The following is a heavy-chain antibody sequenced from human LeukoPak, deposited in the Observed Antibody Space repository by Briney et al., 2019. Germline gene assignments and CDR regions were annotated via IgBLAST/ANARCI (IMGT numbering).Heavy chain of an antibody. CDR2: IYYSGST. CDR1: GGSISGYY. V-gene: IGHV4-31*03. D-gene: IGHD1-26*01. CDR3: ARAAIVGASYYGMDV. Sequence: SETLSLTCTVSGGSISGYYWSWIRQHPGKGLEWIGYIYYSGSTYYNPSLKSRVTISVDTSKNQFSLKLSSVTAADTAVYYCARAAIVGASYYGMDVWGQGTTVTVSS. J-gene: IGHJ6*02.